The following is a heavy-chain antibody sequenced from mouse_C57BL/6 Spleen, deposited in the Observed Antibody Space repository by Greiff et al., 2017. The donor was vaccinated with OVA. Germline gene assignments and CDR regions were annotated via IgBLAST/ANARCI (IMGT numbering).Heavy chain of an antibody. D-gene: IGHD2-4*01. CDR2: IYPGSGNT. CDR1: GYTFTDYY. V-gene: IGHV1-76*01. Sequence: QVQLQQSGAELVRPGASVKLSCKASGYTFTDYYINWVKQRPGQGLEWIARIYPGSGNTFSNEKFKGKATLTADKSSSTAYMQLSSLTSEDSAVYFCARAGDYDLYYDAMDYWGQGTSVTVSS. J-gene: IGHJ4*01. CDR3: ARAGDYDLYYDAMDY.